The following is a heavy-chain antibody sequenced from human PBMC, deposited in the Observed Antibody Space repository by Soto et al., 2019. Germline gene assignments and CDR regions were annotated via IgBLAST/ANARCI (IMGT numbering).Heavy chain of an antibody. Sequence: LRLSCVASGFTFSDHSMTWIRQAPGKCLGWVLSISGSGTSIYYTDSVKGRFTISRANADNSVFLQMNSLRAEDAAVYYSPRGQKLLFCGEKNWGQGTLLTVS. CDR3: PRGQKLLFCGEKN. J-gene: IGHJ4*02. V-gene: IGHV3-11*01. CDR2: ISGSGTSI. D-gene: IGHD3-3*01. CDR1: GFTFSDHS.